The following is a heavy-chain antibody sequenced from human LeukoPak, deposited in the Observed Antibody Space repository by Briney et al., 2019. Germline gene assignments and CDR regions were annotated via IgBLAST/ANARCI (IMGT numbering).Heavy chain of an antibody. V-gene: IGHV1-18*01. D-gene: IGHD6-19*01. CDR1: GYTFTSYG. CDR3: ARGGTGWSRDY. J-gene: IGHJ4*02. Sequence: ASVKVSRKASGYTFTSYGIGWVRQAPGQGLEWMGWISTYNGYTNYAQNLQGRVTMTTDTTTSTAYMELRSLRSDDTAVYYCARGGTGWSRDYWGQGTLVTVSS. CDR2: ISTYNGYT.